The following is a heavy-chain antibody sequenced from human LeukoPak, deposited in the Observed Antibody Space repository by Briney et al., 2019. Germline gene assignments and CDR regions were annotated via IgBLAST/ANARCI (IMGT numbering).Heavy chain of an antibody. D-gene: IGHD2-15*01. J-gene: IGHJ4*02. Sequence: GGSLRLSCVASGFTFSGHWMHWVRQVPGKGLMAVSLITTDGNAAAYADSVKGRFTISRGNANNTLYLEMNSLTAEDTALYHCTRSGYSNGYVYWGQGTLVTVSS. CDR1: GFTFSGHW. CDR2: ITTDGNAA. CDR3: TRSGYSNGYVY. V-gene: IGHV3-74*03.